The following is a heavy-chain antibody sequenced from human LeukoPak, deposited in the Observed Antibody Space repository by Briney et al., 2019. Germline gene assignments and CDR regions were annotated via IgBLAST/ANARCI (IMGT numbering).Heavy chain of an antibody. CDR2: ISRSSSYI. CDR1: GFTFSSYR. CDR3: ARVRGIAAAGTKGPFDY. V-gene: IGHV3-21*01. J-gene: IGHJ4*02. Sequence: PGGSLRLSCAASGFTFSSYRMNWVRQAPGKGLEWVSSISRSSSYIYYADSVKGRFTISRDNAKNSLYLQMNSLRAEDTAVYYCARVRGIAAAGTKGPFDYWGQGTLVTVSS. D-gene: IGHD6-13*01.